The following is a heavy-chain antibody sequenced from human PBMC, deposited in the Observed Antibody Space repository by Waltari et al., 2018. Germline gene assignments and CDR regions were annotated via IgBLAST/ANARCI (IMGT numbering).Heavy chain of an antibody. Sequence: QVQLVESGGGVVQPGGSLRPSCPASGFIFSSYALQWVRQAPGKGRMWVAVNQIVSSNKYYASARKGQFTHSGGKSEDALYLQMNSLRAWETAVFCCAGEGGGGSYYVDDWGQGTLVTVSS. CDR3: AGEGGGGSYYVDD. D-gene: IGHD1-26*01. V-gene: IGHV3-30-3*01. CDR1: GFIFSSYA. CDR2: NQIVSSNK. J-gene: IGHJ4*02.